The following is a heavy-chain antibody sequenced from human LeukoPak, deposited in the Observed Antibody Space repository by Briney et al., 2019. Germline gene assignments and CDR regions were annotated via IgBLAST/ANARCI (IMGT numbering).Heavy chain of an antibody. J-gene: IGHJ6*03. CDR3: ARRMSDFWSSYYMDV. CDR2: IKQDGSEE. V-gene: IGHV3-7*01. D-gene: IGHD3-3*01. Sequence: GGYLRLSCAASGFTFSRSWMSWVRQAPGKGLEWVADIKQDGSEEYYVDSVKGRFSISRDNAKNSLNLQMNSLRVEDTAVYYCARRMSDFWSSYYMDVWGKGTTVTVSS. CDR1: GFTFSRSW.